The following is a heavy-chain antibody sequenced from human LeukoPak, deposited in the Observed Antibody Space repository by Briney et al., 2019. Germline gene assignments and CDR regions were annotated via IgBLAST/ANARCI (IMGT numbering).Heavy chain of an antibody. CDR1: GFTVSSNY. D-gene: IGHD3-22*01. CDR3: ARDSSGYSTN. V-gene: IGHV3-66*02. J-gene: IGHJ4*02. Sequence: PGGSLRLSCAASGFTVSSNYMSWVRQAPGKGLEWVSVIYSGGSTYYADSAKGRFTISRDNSKNTLYLQMNSLRAEDTAVYYCARDSSGYSTNWGQGTLVTVSS. CDR2: IYSGGST.